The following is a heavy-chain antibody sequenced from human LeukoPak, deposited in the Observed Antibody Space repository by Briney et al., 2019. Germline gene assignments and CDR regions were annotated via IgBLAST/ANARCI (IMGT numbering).Heavy chain of an antibody. CDR1: GFTFSTYA. D-gene: IGHD6-25*01. Sequence: GGSLRLSCATSGFTFSTYAMSWVRQAPGRGLEWVSAISGSGGSTYYVDSVKGRFTISRDNSKNTLYLQMNSLRAEDTAVYYCAKDRRLAAFDYGGQGTLVTVSS. CDR3: AKDRRLAAFDY. J-gene: IGHJ4*02. CDR2: ISGSGGST. V-gene: IGHV3-23*01.